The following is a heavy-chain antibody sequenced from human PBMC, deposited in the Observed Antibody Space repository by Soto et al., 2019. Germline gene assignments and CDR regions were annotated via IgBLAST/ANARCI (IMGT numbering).Heavy chain of an antibody. Sequence: QVQLRQSGPGLVRPSGTLSLTCAVSGGSIISSNYWTWVRQPPGKGLEWIGEIYHSGGTDYNPSLKSRVTITLGRSHNHFSLNLTSVTAADTADYYCASSFGDYSPRRADVFHIGGHGTMVIVSS. CDR3: ASSFGDYSPRRADVFHI. CDR1: GGSIISSNY. V-gene: IGHV4-4*02. D-gene: IGHD4-17*01. J-gene: IGHJ3*02. CDR2: IYHSGGT.